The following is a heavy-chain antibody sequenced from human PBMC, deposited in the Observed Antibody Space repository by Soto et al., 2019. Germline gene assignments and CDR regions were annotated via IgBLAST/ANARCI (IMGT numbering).Heavy chain of an antibody. D-gene: IGHD2-21*02. Sequence: GGSLRLSCAASGFTFSSYGMHWVRQAPGKGLEWVAVIWYDGSNKYYADSVKGRFTISRDNSKNTLYLQMNSLRAEDTAVYYCARGRGYCGGDCYIAGIDYWGQGTLVTVSS. CDR2: IWYDGSNK. CDR3: ARGRGYCGGDCYIAGIDY. V-gene: IGHV3-33*01. CDR1: GFTFSSYG. J-gene: IGHJ4*02.